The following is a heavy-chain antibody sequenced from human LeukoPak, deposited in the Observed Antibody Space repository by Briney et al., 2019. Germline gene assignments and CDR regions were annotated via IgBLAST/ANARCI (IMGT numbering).Heavy chain of an antibody. Sequence: SETLSLTCAVSGGSISSSNWWSWVRQPPGKGLEWIGEIYHSGSTNYNPSLKSRVTMSVDTSKNQFSLKLTSVTAADTAVYYCARVRYCSGGTCYGDYYYMDVWGKGTTVTISS. CDR2: IYHSGST. J-gene: IGHJ6*03. CDR3: ARVRYCSGGTCYGDYYYMDV. CDR1: GGSISSSNW. V-gene: IGHV4-4*02. D-gene: IGHD2-15*01.